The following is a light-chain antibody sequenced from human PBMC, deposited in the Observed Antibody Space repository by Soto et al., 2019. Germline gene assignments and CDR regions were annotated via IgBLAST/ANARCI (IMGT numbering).Light chain of an antibody. CDR2: EVS. CDR1: SSDIGDSNY. CDR3: SSLTRSDTWV. Sequence: QSALTQPRSVSGSPGQSVTISCTGTSSDIGDSNYVSWYQQHPGKAPKLMIYEVSNRPSGVSNRFSGSKSGNTASLTISGLQAEDEADYFCSSLTRSDTWVIGGGTKVTVL. V-gene: IGLV2-14*01. J-gene: IGLJ3*02.